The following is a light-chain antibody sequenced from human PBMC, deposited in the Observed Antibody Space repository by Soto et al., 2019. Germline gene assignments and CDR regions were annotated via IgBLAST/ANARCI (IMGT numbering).Light chain of an antibody. CDR3: SSYTSSATWV. Sequence: QSALTQPASVSGSPGQSITISCTGTSSDVGGYIYVSWYQQHPGKAPKLMIYEVRNRPSGVSDRFSGSKSGNTASLTISGLQAEDEAHYYCSSYTSSATWVFGGGTKVTVL. CDR2: EVR. V-gene: IGLV2-14*01. CDR1: SSDVGGYIY. J-gene: IGLJ3*02.